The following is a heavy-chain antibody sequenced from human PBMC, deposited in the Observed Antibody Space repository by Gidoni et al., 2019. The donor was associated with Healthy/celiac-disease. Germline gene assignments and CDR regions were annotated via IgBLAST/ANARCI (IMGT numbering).Heavy chain of an antibody. CDR3: AKEEKWSGGVAGAFDY. Sequence: QVQLVESGGGVVQPGRSLRLSCAASGFTFSSYGMHWVRQAPGKGLEWVAVISYDGSNKYYADSVKGRFTISRDNSKNTLYLQMNSLRAEDTAVYYCAKEEKWSGGVAGAFDYWGQGTLVTVSS. CDR2: ISYDGSNK. V-gene: IGHV3-30*18. D-gene: IGHD6-19*01. J-gene: IGHJ4*02. CDR1: GFTFSSYG.